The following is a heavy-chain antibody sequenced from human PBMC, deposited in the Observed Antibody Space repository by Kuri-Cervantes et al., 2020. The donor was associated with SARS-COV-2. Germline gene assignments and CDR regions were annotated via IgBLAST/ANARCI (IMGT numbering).Heavy chain of an antibody. D-gene: IGHD7-27*01. CDR2: ISYDGSNK. CDR3: VRDFTGDRDL. Sequence: GESLKISCAASGFTFSSYAMHWVRQAPGKGLEWVAVISYDGSNKYYAGSVMGRFTISRDTAKNTLELQMNSLRAEDSALYFCVRDFTGDRDLWGPGTLVTVSS. V-gene: IGHV3-30-3*01. J-gene: IGHJ5*02. CDR1: GFTFSSYA.